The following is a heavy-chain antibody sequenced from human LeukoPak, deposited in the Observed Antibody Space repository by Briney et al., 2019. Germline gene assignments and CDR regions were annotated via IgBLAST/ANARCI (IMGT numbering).Heavy chain of an antibody. D-gene: IGHD1-7*01. CDR1: GYTFTGYY. J-gene: IGHJ3*02. CDR2: INPNSGGT. V-gene: IGHV1-2*02. CDR3: ARADNWNYIGAFDI. Sequence: ASVKVSCKASGYTFTGYYMHWVRQAPRQGLEWMGWINPNSGGTNYAQKFQGRVTMSRDTSISTAYMELSRLRSDDTAVYYCARADNWNYIGAFDIWGQGTMVTVSS.